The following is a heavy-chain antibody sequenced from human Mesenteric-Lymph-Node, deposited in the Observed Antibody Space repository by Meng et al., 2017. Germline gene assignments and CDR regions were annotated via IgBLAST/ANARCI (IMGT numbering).Heavy chain of an antibody. Sequence: GGSLRLSCAASGFTFSDYYMSWIRQAPGKGLEWVSYISSSGSTIYYADSVKGRFTISRDNAKNSLYLQMNSLRAEDTALYHCARAYSGYYYYYGMDVWGQGTTVTVSS. D-gene: IGHD1-26*01. J-gene: IGHJ6*02. CDR3: ARAYSGYYYYYGMDV. V-gene: IGHV3-11*01. CDR1: GFTFSDYY. CDR2: ISSSGSTI.